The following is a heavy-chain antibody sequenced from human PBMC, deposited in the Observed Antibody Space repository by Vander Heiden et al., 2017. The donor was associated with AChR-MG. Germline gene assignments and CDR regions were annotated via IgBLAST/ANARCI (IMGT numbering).Heavy chain of an antibody. V-gene: IGHV3-23*01. Sequence: EMQLLESGGGLVQPGGSLRLSCAASGFTFTRYTMTWVRQAPGKGLEWVSTISASGVGAYYADSVKGRFTISRDDSQNTLSLQMNSLRAEDTALYYCAKDIYDYVSGSSSDVWGHGTTVTVSS. CDR1: GFTFTRYT. D-gene: IGHD3-10*01. J-gene: IGHJ6*02. CDR3: AKDIYDYVSGSSSDV. CDR2: ISASGVGA.